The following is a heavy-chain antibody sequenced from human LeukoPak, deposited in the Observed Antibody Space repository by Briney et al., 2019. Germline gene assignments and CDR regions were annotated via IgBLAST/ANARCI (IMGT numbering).Heavy chain of an antibody. CDR1: GFTFSSYG. CDR2: ISYDGSNK. J-gene: IGHJ4*02. CDR3: AKDLYYYDSSGYHPGIDY. Sequence: TGGSLRLSCAASGFTFSSYGMHWVRQAPGKGLEWVAVISYDGSNKYYADSVKGRFTISRDNSKNTLYLQMNSLRAEDTAVYYCAKDLYYYDSSGYHPGIDYWGQGTLVTVSS. D-gene: IGHD3-22*01. V-gene: IGHV3-30*18.